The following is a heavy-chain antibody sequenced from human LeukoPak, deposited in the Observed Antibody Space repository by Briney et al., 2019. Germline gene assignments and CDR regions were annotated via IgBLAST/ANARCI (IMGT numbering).Heavy chain of an antibody. Sequence: ASVKVSCKASGYTFTGYYMHWVRQAPGQGLEWMGWINPNSGGTNYAQKFQGWVTMTRDTSISTAYMELSRLRSDDTAVYYCARDRGYSYGRVYYYYGMDVWGQGTTVTVSS. V-gene: IGHV1-2*04. CDR2: INPNSGGT. CDR1: GYTFTGYY. CDR3: ARDRGYSYGRVYYYYGMDV. D-gene: IGHD5-18*01. J-gene: IGHJ6*02.